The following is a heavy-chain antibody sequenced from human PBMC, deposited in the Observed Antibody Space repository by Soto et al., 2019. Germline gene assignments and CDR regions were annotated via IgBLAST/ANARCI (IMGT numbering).Heavy chain of an antibody. Sequence: GGALRLSCAASGFTFSSYSMTGVRQAPGKGLEWVAGITSSGGNTHYADSVKGRFTISRDNSKSTLYLQMNSLRAEDAAIYYCASSSGWAHKHCWYYG. CDR3: ASSSGWAHKHCWYYG. CDR2: ITSSGGNT. CDR1: GFTFSSYS. J-gene: IGHJ6*01. V-gene: IGHV3-23*01. D-gene: IGHD3-3*02.